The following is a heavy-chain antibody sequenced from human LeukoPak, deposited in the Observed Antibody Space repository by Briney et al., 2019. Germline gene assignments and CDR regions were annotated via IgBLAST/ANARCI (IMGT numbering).Heavy chain of an antibody. J-gene: IGHJ4*02. CDR3: ASSGSYRFDY. D-gene: IGHD1-26*01. V-gene: IGHV3-48*02. CDR1: GFTFSYYG. Sequence: GGSLRLSCAASGFTFSYYGMQWVRQAPGKGLEWVSHITASGTAMFYADSVKGRFTISRDNAKNSLYLQMNSLRDEDTAVYYCASSGSYRFDYWGQGTLVTVSS. CDR2: ITASGTAM.